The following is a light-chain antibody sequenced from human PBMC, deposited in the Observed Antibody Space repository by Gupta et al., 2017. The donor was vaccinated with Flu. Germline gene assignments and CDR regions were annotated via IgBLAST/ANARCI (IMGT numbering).Light chain of an antibody. V-gene: IGKV1-5*03. J-gene: IGKJ4*01. CDR3: QQYNSYPLT. CDR1: QSISSW. Sequence: DIQMTQSPSTLSASVGDRVTITCRASQSISSWLAWYQQKPGKAPKLLIYKASSLESGVPSRFSDSGSGTEFTLTISSLQPADFATYYCQQYNSYPLTFGGGTKVEIK. CDR2: KAS.